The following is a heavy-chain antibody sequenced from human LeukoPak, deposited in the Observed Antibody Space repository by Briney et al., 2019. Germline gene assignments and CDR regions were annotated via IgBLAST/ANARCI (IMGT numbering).Heavy chain of an antibody. D-gene: IGHD3-22*01. J-gene: IGHJ4*02. CDR1: GYSFTSYW. CDR2: IYPGDSDT. CDR3: ARYTAGDSSGYYPYFDY. V-gene: IGHV5-51*01. Sequence: PGESLKISCKGSGYSFTSYWIGWVRQMPGKGLEWMGIIYPGDSDTRYSPSFQGQVTISADKSISTAYLQWSSLKASDTAMYYCARYTAGDSSGYYPYFDYWGQGTLVTVSS.